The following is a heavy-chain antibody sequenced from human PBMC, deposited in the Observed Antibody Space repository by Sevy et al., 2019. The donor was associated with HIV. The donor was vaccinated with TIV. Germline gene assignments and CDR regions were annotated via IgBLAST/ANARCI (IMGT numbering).Heavy chain of an antibody. CDR2: ISYSGRT. CDR1: GGSISSLNYY. D-gene: IGHD1-26*01. V-gene: IGHV4-31*03. Sequence: SETLSLTCTVSGGSISSLNYYWSWIRQHPGKGLEWIGYISYSGRTNYNPSLKSRVIISVDTSKNQFSLKLSSVTAADTAVYYCARANAYLTSDAFDLWGQGTMVIVSS. J-gene: IGHJ3*01. CDR3: ARANAYLTSDAFDL.